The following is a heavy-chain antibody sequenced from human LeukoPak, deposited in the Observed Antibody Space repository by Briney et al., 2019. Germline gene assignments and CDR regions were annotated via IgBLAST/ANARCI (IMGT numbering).Heavy chain of an antibody. J-gene: IGHJ3*01. Sequence: GGSLRLSCAASGFTFSDYYMSWIRQAPGKGLEWVSYISSSGSTIYYADSVKGRFIISRDNAKKSMYLQMNSLRADDTAVYYCAREVSGWRGGAFDLWGQGTMVTVSS. CDR3: AREVSGWRGGAFDL. D-gene: IGHD6-19*01. CDR1: GFTFSDYY. CDR2: ISSSGSTI. V-gene: IGHV3-11*04.